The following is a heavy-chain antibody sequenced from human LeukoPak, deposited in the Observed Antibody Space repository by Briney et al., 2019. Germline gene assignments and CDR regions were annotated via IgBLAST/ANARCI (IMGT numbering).Heavy chain of an antibody. CDR3: AGEIGKAPYYHGNDV. CDR2: ISSSSSYI. D-gene: IGHD3-22*01. CDR1: GFTFSSYS. V-gene: IGHV3-21*01. J-gene: IGHJ6*02. Sequence: GGSLRLSCAASGFTFSSYSMNWVRQAPGKGLEWVSSISSSSSYIYYADSVKGRFTISRDNAKNSLYLQMNSLRAEDTAVYYCAGEIGKAPYYHGNDVWGQGTTVTVSS.